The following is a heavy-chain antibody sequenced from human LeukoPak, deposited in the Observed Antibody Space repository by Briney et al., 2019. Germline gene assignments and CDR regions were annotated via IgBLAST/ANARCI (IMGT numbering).Heavy chain of an antibody. D-gene: IGHD3-10*01. J-gene: IGHJ4*02. CDR3: ARLRGPGSY. CDR1: GGSFSGYY. CDR2: INHSGST. V-gene: IGHV4-34*01. Sequence: SETLSLTCAVYGGSFSGYYWSWIRQPPGKGLEWIGEINHSGSTNYNPSLKSRVTISVDTSKNQFSLKLSSVTAADTAVYYCARLRGPGSYWGQGTLVTVSS.